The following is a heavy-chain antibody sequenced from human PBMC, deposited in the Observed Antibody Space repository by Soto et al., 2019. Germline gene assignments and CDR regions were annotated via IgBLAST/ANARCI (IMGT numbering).Heavy chain of an antibody. CDR1: GGSFSGYY. Sequence: QVQLQQWGAGLLKPSETLSLTCAVYGGSFSGYYWSWIRQPPGKGLEWIGEINHSGSTNYNPSLKSRVTISVDTSKNQFSLKLSSVTAADTAVYYCAILVRGVFDYWGQGTLVTVSS. CDR2: INHSGST. J-gene: IGHJ4*02. V-gene: IGHV4-34*01. CDR3: AILVRGVFDY. D-gene: IGHD3-10*01.